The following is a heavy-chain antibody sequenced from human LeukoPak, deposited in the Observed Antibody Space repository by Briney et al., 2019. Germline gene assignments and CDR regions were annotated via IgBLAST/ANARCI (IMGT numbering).Heavy chain of an antibody. V-gene: IGHV4-38-2*02. Sequence: PSETLSLTCTVAGGSISSYYWGWIRQPPGKGLEWVGSIYHSGSTYYNPSLKSRVTISVDTSKNQFSLKLSSVTAADTAVYYCASYYYDSTPQRDYWGQGTLVTVSS. J-gene: IGHJ4*02. CDR1: GGSISSYY. CDR2: IYHSGST. CDR3: ASYYYDSTPQRDY. D-gene: IGHD3-22*01.